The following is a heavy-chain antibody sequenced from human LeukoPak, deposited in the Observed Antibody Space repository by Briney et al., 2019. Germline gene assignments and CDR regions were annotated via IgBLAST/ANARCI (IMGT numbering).Heavy chain of an antibody. Sequence: GGSLRLSCVASGFTFSRYWMYWVHQAPGKGPVWVSRIDSNGIDKRYADSVKGRFTISRDNAENTLYLQMHSLRAEDTALYYCARGGNYGSMDYWGQGTLVTVSS. CDR2: IDSNGIDK. V-gene: IGHV3-74*01. CDR3: ARGGNYGSMDY. J-gene: IGHJ4*02. CDR1: GFTFSRYW. D-gene: IGHD4-17*01.